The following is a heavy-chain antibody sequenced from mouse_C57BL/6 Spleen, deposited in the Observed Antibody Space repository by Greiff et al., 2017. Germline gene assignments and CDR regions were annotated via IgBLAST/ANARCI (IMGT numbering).Heavy chain of an antibody. J-gene: IGHJ2*01. Sequence: QVQLKQPGAELVKPGASVKLSCKASGYTFTSYWMHWVKQRPGQGLEWIGKIDPYSSCTTYNEKFKGKATLTVDKSSSTAFMQISSLTSEDSAVSYCAYGRLAYWGQGTTLTVSA. V-gene: IGHV1-64*01. D-gene: IGHD1-1*01. CDR1: GYTFTSYW. CDR2: IDPYSSCT. CDR3: AYGRLAY.